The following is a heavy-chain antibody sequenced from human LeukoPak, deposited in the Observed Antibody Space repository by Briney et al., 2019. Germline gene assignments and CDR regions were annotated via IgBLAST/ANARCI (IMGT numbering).Heavy chain of an antibody. Sequence: GGSLRLSCAASGFSISIYGMHWVRQAPGKGLEWVAFIRYDGSNKYYADSVKGRFTISRDNSKSALYLQMNSLRAEDTAVYYCAKDSGPGVITPSGAFDFWGQGTMLTVSS. CDR2: IRYDGSNK. D-gene: IGHD4-23*01. CDR3: AKDSGPGVITPSGAFDF. V-gene: IGHV3-30*02. J-gene: IGHJ3*01. CDR1: GFSISIYG.